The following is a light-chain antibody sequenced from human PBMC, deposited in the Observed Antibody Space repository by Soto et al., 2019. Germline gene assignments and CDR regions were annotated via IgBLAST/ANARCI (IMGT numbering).Light chain of an antibody. Sequence: EIVLTQSPGTLSLSPGERATLTCRASQSVTSSYLAWYQLKPGQAPRLLIYGASSRATGIPDRFSGSGSGTDFTLTISRLDPEDFAVYFCHQYGSSPLTFGGGTKVDIK. CDR1: QSVTSSY. CDR2: GAS. CDR3: HQYGSSPLT. V-gene: IGKV3-20*01. J-gene: IGKJ4*01.